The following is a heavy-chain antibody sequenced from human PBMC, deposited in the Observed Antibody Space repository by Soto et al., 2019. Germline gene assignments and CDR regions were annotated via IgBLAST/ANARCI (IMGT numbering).Heavy chain of an antibody. J-gene: IGHJ4*02. CDR3: ARGPTYQTYKDNRSAHQFDY. CDR2: IYHSGTT. D-gene: IGHD2-15*01. CDR1: GDSISSGYY. V-gene: IGHV4-38-2*01. Sequence: SETLSLTCAVSGDSISSGYYWAWIRQPPGKGLEWIGSIYHSGTTYYNPSLKTRVTISVDTSKNQFSLKLSSVTAADSAVYYCARGPTYQTYKDNRSAHQFDYWGQGTLVIVSS.